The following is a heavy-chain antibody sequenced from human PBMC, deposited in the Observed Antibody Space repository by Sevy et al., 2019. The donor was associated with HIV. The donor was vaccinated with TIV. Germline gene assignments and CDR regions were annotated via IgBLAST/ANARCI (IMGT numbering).Heavy chain of an antibody. V-gene: IGHV3-7*03. CDR3: ARDSRGLLWFRELLPNDAFDI. Sequence: GGSLRLSCAASGFTFSSYWMSWVRQAPGKGLEWVANIKQDGSEKYYVDSVKGRFTISRDNAKNSLYLQMNSLRAEDTAVYYCARDSRGLLWFRELLPNDAFDIWGQGTMVTVSS. CDR1: GFTFSSYW. CDR2: IKQDGSEK. J-gene: IGHJ3*02. D-gene: IGHD3-10*01.